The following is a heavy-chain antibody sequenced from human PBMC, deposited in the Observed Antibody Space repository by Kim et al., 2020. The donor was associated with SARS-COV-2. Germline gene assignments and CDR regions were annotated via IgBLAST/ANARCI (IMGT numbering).Heavy chain of an antibody. J-gene: IGHJ4*02. Sequence: SETLSLTCTVSGGSISSGGYYWSWIRQHPGKGLEWIGYIYYSGSTYYNPSLKSRVTISVDTSKNQFSLKLSSVTAADTAVYYCARERGHIAAAGNFDYWGQGTLVTVSS. CDR1: GGSISSGGYY. D-gene: IGHD6-13*01. CDR2: IYYSGST. V-gene: IGHV4-31*03. CDR3: ARERGHIAAAGNFDY.